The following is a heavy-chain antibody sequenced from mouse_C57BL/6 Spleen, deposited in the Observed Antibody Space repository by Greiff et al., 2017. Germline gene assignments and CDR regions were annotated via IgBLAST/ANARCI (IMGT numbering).Heavy chain of an antibody. CDR2: ISSGGSYT. Sequence: EVHLVESGGDLVKPGGSLKLSCAASGFTFSSYGMSWVRQTPDKRLEWVATISSGGSYTYYPDSVKGRFTISRDNAKNTLYLQMSSLKSEDTAMYYCARLTYYGSSHWYFDVWGTGTTVTVSS. D-gene: IGHD1-1*01. CDR3: ARLTYYGSSHWYFDV. CDR1: GFTFSSYG. V-gene: IGHV5-6*01. J-gene: IGHJ1*03.